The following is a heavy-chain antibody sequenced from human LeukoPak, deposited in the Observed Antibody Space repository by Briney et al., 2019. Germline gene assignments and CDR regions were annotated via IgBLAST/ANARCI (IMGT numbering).Heavy chain of an antibody. CDR3: AGHHQAYSRTY. J-gene: IGHJ4*02. V-gene: IGHV3-48*03. D-gene: IGHD6-13*01. Sequence: PGGSLRLSCAASGFTFSTYEMNWVRQAPGKGLEWVSYFSSSGGTIHYSDSVKGRFTISRDNAKDTLYLQMNSLRAEDTAVYYCAGHHQAYSRTYWGQGTLVTVSS. CDR1: GFTFSTYE. CDR2: FSSSGGTI.